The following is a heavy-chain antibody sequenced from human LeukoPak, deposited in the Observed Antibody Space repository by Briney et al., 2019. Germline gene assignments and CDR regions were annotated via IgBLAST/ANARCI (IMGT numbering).Heavy chain of an antibody. D-gene: IGHD3-22*01. Sequence: SETLSLTCTVSGGSFSSGSYYWSWIRQPPGKGLEWIGYIYYSGSTKYNPSLKSRVTISVDTPKNQFSLKLSSVTAADTAVYYCARDTTNVYYYDTSGYDHWGQGTLVTVSS. J-gene: IGHJ4*02. CDR1: GGSFSSGSYY. V-gene: IGHV4-61*01. CDR2: IYYSGST. CDR3: ARDTTNVYYYDTSGYDH.